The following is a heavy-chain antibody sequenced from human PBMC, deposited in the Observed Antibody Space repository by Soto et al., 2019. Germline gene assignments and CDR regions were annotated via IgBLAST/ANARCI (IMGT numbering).Heavy chain of an antibody. V-gene: IGHV3-74*01. J-gene: IGHJ4*02. D-gene: IGHD3-16*01. CDR1: GFTFSSYW. CDR3: TRAKYGDYVF. Sequence: EVQLVESGGGLVQPGGSLRLSCVASGFTFSSYWMHWVRQVPGKGLVWVARVNSGGSSTGYADSAKGRFTISRDNAKNTLYLQMNILRAEDTAVDYCTRAKYGDYVFWGQGTLVTVSS. CDR2: VNSGGSST.